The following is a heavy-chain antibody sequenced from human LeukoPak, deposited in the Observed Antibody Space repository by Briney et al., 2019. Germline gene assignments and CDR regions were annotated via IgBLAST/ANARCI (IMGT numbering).Heavy chain of an antibody. Sequence: GGSLRLSCAASGFTFSSYGMHWVRQAPGKGLEWVAFIRYDGSNKYYADSVKGRFTISRDNSKNTLYLPMNSLRAEDTAVYYCAKDLTYSSGWAEYFQHWGQGTLVTVSS. V-gene: IGHV3-30*02. CDR2: IRYDGSNK. J-gene: IGHJ1*01. CDR1: GFTFSSYG. D-gene: IGHD6-19*01. CDR3: AKDLTYSSGWAEYFQH.